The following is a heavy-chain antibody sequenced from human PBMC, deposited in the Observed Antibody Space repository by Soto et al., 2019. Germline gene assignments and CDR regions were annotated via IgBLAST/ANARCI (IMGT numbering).Heavy chain of an antibody. CDR2: ISGSGGST. J-gene: IGHJ3*02. Sequence: GSLRLSFVAPEFTFSSYSMSWVRQAPGKGLEWVSAISGSGGSTYYADSVKGRFAVSRDNSKSTLYLQMNSLRDEDTTVYYCAKVPTGEMATVFQAFDIWGQGTMVTVSS. CDR3: AKVPTGEMATVFQAFDI. CDR1: EFTFSSYS. D-gene: IGHD4-4*01. V-gene: IGHV3-23*01.